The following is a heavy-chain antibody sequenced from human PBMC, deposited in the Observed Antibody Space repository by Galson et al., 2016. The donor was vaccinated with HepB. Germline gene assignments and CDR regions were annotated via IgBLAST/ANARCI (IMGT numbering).Heavy chain of an antibody. CDR2: ISGSGGST. Sequence: SLRLSCAASGFTFSYYAMSWVRQAPGKGLEWVSAISGSGGSTNYADSVKGRFTISRDNSKTTLYIQMSSLRAEDTAVYYCVTYYYNFWSGYSDWYFDLWGRGTLVTVSS. V-gene: IGHV3-23*01. CDR3: VTYYYNFWSGYSDWYFDL. CDR1: GFTFSYYA. J-gene: IGHJ2*01. D-gene: IGHD3-3*01.